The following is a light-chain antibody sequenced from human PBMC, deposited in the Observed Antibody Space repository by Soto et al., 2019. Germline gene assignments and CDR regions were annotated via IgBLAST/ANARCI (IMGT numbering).Light chain of an antibody. CDR3: TDSEYLPMR. CDR2: GAS. CDR1: QSVSSN. V-gene: IGKV3-15*01. Sequence: LTLTPATLSVSPGERATLSCRASQSVSSNLAWYQQKPGQAPRLLIYGASTRATGIPARFSGSGSGTEFTLTISSLQSEDFTRYYCTDSEYLPMRFAQGTKVDIK. J-gene: IGKJ1*01.